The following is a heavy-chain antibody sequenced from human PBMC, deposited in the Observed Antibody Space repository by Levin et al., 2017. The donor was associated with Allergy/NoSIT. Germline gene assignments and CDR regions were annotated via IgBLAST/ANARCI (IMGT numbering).Heavy chain of an antibody. D-gene: IGHD3-10*01. CDR2: ISAYNGNT. Sequence: ASVKVSCKASGYTFTSYGISWVRQAPGQGLEWMGWISAYNGNTNYAQKLQGRVTMTTDTSTSTAYMELRSLRSDDTAVYYCARDRGGRYYGSGIGFTNDYWGQGTLVTVSS. J-gene: IGHJ4*02. CDR3: ARDRGGRYYGSGIGFTNDY. CDR1: GYTFTSYG. V-gene: IGHV1-18*01.